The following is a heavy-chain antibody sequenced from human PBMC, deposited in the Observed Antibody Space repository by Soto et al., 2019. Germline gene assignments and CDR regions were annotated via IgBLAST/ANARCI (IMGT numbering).Heavy chain of an antibody. D-gene: IGHD2-8*01. Sequence: EVQLVESGGGLVQPGRSLRLSCAASGFTFDDYAMHWVRQVPGKGLQWVSGLSWNGVTIGYAASVKGRFTISRDNAKKFLELQKDGWRPCETGLVYCAASGALEWCDFSGFHYGMDVWGLGTTVTVS. CDR2: LSWNGVTI. CDR3: AASGALEWCDFSGFHYGMDV. J-gene: IGHJ6*02. CDR1: GFTFDDYA. V-gene: IGHV3-9*01.